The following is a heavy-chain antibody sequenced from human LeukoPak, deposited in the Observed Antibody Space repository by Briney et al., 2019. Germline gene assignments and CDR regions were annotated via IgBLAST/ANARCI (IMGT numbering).Heavy chain of an antibody. CDR1: GGSISSYC. Sequence: SETLSLTFTVSGGSISSYCWSWIRQPPGKGLEWIGYIYYSGSTNYNPSLKSRVTISVDTSKNQFSLKLSSVTAADTAVYYCARHQLLWFGELLWSRTLIYYYGMDVWGQGTTVTVSS. D-gene: IGHD3-10*01. V-gene: IGHV4-59*01. CDR3: ARHQLLWFGELLWSRTLIYYYGMDV. J-gene: IGHJ6*02. CDR2: IYYSGST.